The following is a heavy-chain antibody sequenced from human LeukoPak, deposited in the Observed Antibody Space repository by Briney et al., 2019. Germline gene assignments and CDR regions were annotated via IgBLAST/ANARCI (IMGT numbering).Heavy chain of an antibody. Sequence: PSETLSLTCGVSGGSISGTNWWSWVRQPPGKGLEWIGEINHSGSTNYNPSLKSRVTISVDTSKNQFSLKLSSVTAADTAVCARVQLERRSTFDIWGQGTMVTVSS. V-gene: IGHV4-4*02. D-gene: IGHD1-1*01. CDR2: INHSGST. CDR3: VQLERRSTFDI. CDR1: GGSISGTNW. J-gene: IGHJ3*02.